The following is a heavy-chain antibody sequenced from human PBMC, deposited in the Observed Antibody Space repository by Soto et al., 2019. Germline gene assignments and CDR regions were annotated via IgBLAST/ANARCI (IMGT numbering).Heavy chain of an antibody. CDR3: ARDLSGQYYYYGMDV. J-gene: IGHJ6*02. D-gene: IGHD1-26*01. CDR2: ISYDGSNK. Sequence: GGSLRLSCAASGFTFSSYAMHWVRQAPGKGLEWVAVISYDGSNKYYADSVKGRFTISRDNSKNTLYLQMNSLRAEDTAVYYCARDLSGQYYYYGMDVWGQGTTVTVSS. V-gene: IGHV3-30-3*01. CDR1: GFTFSSYA.